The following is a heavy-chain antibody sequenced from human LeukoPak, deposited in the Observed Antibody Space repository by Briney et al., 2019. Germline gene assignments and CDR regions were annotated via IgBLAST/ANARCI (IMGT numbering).Heavy chain of an antibody. D-gene: IGHD6-19*01. CDR1: GYSFTTYW. CDR3: ASSWSIAVAALGAFDI. V-gene: IGHV5-51*01. J-gene: IGHJ3*02. CDR2: IYPGDSDT. Sequence: GESLKISCKGSGYSFTTYWIGWVRQMPGKGLEWMGIIYPGDSDTRYSPSFQGQVTISADKSISTAYLQWSSLKASDTAMYYCASSWSIAVAALGAFDIWGQGTMVTVSS.